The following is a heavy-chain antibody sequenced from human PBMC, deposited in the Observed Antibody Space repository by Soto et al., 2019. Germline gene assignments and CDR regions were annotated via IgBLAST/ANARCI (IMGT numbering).Heavy chain of an antibody. CDR3: ARDRGPYNSFVTPFGDN. CDR2: IFYDGNNR. CDR1: GFSISSYG. J-gene: IGHJ4*02. D-gene: IGHD6-6*01. V-gene: IGHV3-30-3*01. Sequence: QVQLVESGGGVVQPGMSLRLSCAASGFSISSYGMHWVRQAPGKGLEWVALIFYDGNNRYYADSVRGRFTISRDNSENPLLLQMNSLRTGDTAVYYCARDRGPYNSFVTPFGDNWGPGILVTVSS.